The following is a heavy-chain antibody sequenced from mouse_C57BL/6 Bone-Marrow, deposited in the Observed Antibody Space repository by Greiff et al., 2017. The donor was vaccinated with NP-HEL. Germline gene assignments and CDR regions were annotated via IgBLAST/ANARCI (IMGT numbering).Heavy chain of an antibody. Sequence: QVQLQQPGAELVMPGASVKLSCKASGYTFTSYWMHWVKQRPGQGLEWIGEIDPSDSYTNYNQKFKGKSTLTVDKSSSTAYMQLSSLTSEDSAVYDCARKPLGYDYDLDYWGQGTTLTVSS. CDR1: GYTFTSYW. D-gene: IGHD2-4*01. J-gene: IGHJ2*01. V-gene: IGHV1-69*01. CDR3: ARKPLGYDYDLDY. CDR2: IDPSDSYT.